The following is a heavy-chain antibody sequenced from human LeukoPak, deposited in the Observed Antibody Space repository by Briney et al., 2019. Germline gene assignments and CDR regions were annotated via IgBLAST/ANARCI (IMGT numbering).Heavy chain of an antibody. Sequence: SGRSLRLSCEVSGFASGFTFDYCWMGCVRQAPGKGLDWVANLNPDGSDTHYVDSVKGRFTISRENAKKSMFLQMNSLRAEDTAVYYCVPWGVAAGLDHWGPGTLVTVSS. V-gene: IGHV3-7*01. J-gene: IGHJ4*02. CDR2: LNPDGSDT. CDR3: VPWGVAAGLDH. CDR1: GFASGFTFDYCW. D-gene: IGHD6-13*01.